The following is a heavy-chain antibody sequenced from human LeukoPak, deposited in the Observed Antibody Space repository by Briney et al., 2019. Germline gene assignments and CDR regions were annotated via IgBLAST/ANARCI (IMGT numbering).Heavy chain of an antibody. CDR1: GFTFDDHA. Sequence: GGSLRLSCEVSGFTFDDHAINWVRQAPGKGLEWVANINWNGGSTGYEDSVKGRFTISRDNTKNSVFLQMHSLRGDDTALYYCARDMLLEDAFDIWGQGTMVIVSS. CDR3: ARDMLLEDAFDI. V-gene: IGHV3-20*04. CDR2: INWNGGST. J-gene: IGHJ3*02. D-gene: IGHD3-10*02.